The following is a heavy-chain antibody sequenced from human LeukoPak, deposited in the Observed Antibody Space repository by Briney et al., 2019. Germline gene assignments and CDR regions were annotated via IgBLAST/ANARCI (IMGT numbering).Heavy chain of an antibody. CDR2: ISSDGDNT. V-gene: IGHV3-64D*06. CDR3: LKDRLGAGDY. D-gene: IGHD7-27*01. Sequence: TGGSLRLSCSASGFIFSNYGMYWVRQAPGKGLGFVSAISSDGDNTFYADSVKGRFTISRDNSKNTLYLQMTSLRAEDTAIYYCLKDRLGAGDYWGQGTLVTVSS. CDR1: GFIFSNYG. J-gene: IGHJ4*02.